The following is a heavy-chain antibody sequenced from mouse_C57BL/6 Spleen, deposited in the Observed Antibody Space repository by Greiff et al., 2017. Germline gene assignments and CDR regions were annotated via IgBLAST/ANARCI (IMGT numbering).Heavy chain of an antibody. CDR2: IWWDDDK. D-gene: IGHD1-1*01. CDR3: ARATVGFDY. V-gene: IGHV8-8*01. J-gene: IGHJ2*01. Sequence: QVTLKESGPGILQPSQTLSLSCPFSGFTLSTFGMGVGRLRQPSGKGLEWLAHIWWDDDKYYTPALKRRLTISKDTSKTQVLLKIANVETADAATYYCARATVGFDYWGQGTTLTVSS. CDR1: GFTLSTFGMG.